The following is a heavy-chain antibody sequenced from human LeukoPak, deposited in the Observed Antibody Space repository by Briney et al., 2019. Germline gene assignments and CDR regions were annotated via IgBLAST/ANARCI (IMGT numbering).Heavy chain of an antibody. Sequence: HSGGSLRLSCAASGFTVRSNYMSWVRQAPGKGLEWVSVIYTGGSTYYADSVKGRFTISRDISKNTLYLQMNSLRAEDTAVYYCARDHCDGDCHSSHWYFDLWGRGTLVTVSS. J-gene: IGHJ2*01. D-gene: IGHD2-21*01. CDR3: ARDHCDGDCHSSHWYFDL. CDR1: GFTVRSNY. V-gene: IGHV3-53*01. CDR2: IYTGGST.